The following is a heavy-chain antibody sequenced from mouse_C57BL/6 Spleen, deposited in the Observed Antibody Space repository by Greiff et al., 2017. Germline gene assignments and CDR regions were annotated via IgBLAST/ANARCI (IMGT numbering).Heavy chain of an antibody. V-gene: IGHV1-15*01. D-gene: IGHD1-1*01. Sequence: QVQLQQSGAELVRPGASVTLSCKASGYTFTDYEMHWVQQTPVHGLEWIGAIDPETGGTAYNQKFKGKAILTADISSSTAYMELRSLTCEDTDVYYCTRDYYSSSYDGYWGQGTTLTVSS. CDR3: TRDYYSSSYDGY. J-gene: IGHJ2*01. CDR2: IDPETGGT. CDR1: GYTFTDYE.